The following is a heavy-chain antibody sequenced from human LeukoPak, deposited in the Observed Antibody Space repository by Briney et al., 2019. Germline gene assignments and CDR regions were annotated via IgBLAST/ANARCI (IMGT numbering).Heavy chain of an antibody. V-gene: IGHV1-2*02. J-gene: IGHJ5*02. CDR2: INPNSGGT. D-gene: IGHD2-2*01. CDR3: ATRGDIVVVPAAT. CDR1: GYTFTGYH. Sequence: GASVKVSCKSSGYTFTGYHMNWARQRPGQGLVWMGWINPNSGGTNYAQKFQGRVTMTRDTSISTAYMELSRLRSDDTAVYYCATRGDIVVVPAATWGQGTLVTVSS.